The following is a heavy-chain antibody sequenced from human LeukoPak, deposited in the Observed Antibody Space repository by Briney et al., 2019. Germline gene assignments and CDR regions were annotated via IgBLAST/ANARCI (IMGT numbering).Heavy chain of an antibody. V-gene: IGHV3-30*02. J-gene: IGHJ6*03. CDR1: GFTFSSYG. CDR2: IRFDGTNK. Sequence: GGSLRLSCAASGFTFSSYGMHWVRQAPGKGLDWVAFIRFDGTNKYYADSVKGRFTISRDNAKNSLYLQMNSLRAEDTAVYYCARDKVYYDILTGSFYYYMDVWGKGTTVTVSS. CDR3: ARDKVYYDILTGSFYYYMDV. D-gene: IGHD3-9*01.